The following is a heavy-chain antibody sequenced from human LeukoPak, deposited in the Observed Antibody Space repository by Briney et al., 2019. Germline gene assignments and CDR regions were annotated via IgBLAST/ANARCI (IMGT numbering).Heavy chain of an antibody. CDR1: GGSISNSNYY. CDR3: ARHDSGDYGALDY. J-gene: IGHJ4*02. D-gene: IGHD4-17*01. CDR2: IYYSGSS. Sequence: PSETLCLTCTVSGGSISNSNYYWGWIRQPPGKGLEWIGTIYYSGSSYYNPSLKSRVTISVDTSKNQFSLKLSSVTAADTAVYYCARHDSGDYGALDYWGQGSLVTVSS. V-gene: IGHV4-39*01.